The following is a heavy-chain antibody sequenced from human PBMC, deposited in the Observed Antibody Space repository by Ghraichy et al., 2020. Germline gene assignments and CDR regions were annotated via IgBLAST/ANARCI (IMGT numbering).Heavy chain of an antibody. CDR2: INPNSGGT. D-gene: IGHD5-18*01. Sequence: ASVKVSCKASGYTFTGYYMHWVRQAPGQGLEWMGWINPNSGGTNYAQKFQGRVTMTRDTSISTAYMELSRLRSDDMAVYYCARGGIQLWPPYYFDYWGQGTLVTVSS. CDR3: ARGGIQLWPPYYFDY. CDR1: GYTFTGYY. V-gene: IGHV1-2*02. J-gene: IGHJ4*02.